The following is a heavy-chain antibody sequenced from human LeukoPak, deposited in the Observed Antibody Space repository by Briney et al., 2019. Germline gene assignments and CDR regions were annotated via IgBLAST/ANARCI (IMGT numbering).Heavy chain of an antibody. CDR3: ARWGVDCSGGSCYPGSPYDY. CDR1: GGTFSSYA. V-gene: IGHV1-69*06. CDR2: IIPIFGTA. Sequence: GASVKVSCKASGGTFSSYAISWVRQAPGQGLGWMGGIIPIFGTANYAQKFQGRVTITADKSTSTAYMELSSLRSEDTAVYYCARWGVDCSGGSCYPGSPYDYWGQGTLVTVSS. J-gene: IGHJ4*02. D-gene: IGHD2-15*01.